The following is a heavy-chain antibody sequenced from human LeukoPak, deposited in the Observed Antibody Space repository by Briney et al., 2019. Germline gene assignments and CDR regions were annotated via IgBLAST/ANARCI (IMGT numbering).Heavy chain of an antibody. J-gene: IGHJ6*03. Sequence: PSETLSLTCTVSGGSVSSYYWSWIRQPAGKGLEWIGRLHTSGGTNYNPSLKSRVTMSVDTSKNQFSLRLSSVTAADTAVYYCARASSDVVVPAANEGYYYYYMDVWGKGTTVTVSS. CDR3: ARASSDVVVPAANEGYYYYYMDV. D-gene: IGHD2-2*01. CDR1: GGSVSSYY. V-gene: IGHV4-4*07. CDR2: LHTSGGT.